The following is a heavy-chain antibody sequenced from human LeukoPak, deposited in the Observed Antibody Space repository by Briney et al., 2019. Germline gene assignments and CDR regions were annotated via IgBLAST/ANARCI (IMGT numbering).Heavy chain of an antibody. V-gene: IGHV1-8*02. J-gene: IGHJ4*02. D-gene: IGHD7-27*01. CDR3: ARGPPNWGYDY. CDR1: GYIFTSYG. Sequence: ASVKVSCKASGYIFTSYGISWVRQAPGQRPEWMGWMSPNSGDTGYAQKFEDRVTMTRNTSISTAYMELSSLRSDDTAVYYCARGPPNWGYDYWGPGTLVTVSS. CDR2: MSPNSGDT.